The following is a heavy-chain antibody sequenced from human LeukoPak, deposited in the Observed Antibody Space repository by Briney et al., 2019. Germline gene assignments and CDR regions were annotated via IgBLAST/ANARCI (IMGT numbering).Heavy chain of an antibody. CDR1: GYTFTSYG. CDR2: ISAYNGST. V-gene: IGHV1-18*01. D-gene: IGHD3-22*01. CDR3: ARVGQNYYDSSGYHYGMDV. Sequence: ASVKVSCKASGYTFTSYGISWVRQAPGQGLEWMGWISAYNGSTNYAQKLRGRVTMTTDTSTSTAYMELRSLRSDDTAVYYCARVGQNYYDSSGYHYGMDVWGQGTTVTVSS. J-gene: IGHJ6*02.